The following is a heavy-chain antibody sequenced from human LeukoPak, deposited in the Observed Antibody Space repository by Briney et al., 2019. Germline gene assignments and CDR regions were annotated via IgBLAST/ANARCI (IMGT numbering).Heavy chain of an antibody. CDR2: INHSGST. J-gene: IGHJ4*02. CDR1: GGSFSGYY. D-gene: IGHD3-22*01. CDR3: ARGRGLNPDYYDSSGSTEDEDRYFDY. V-gene: IGHV4-34*01. Sequence: PSETLSLTCAVYGGSFSGYYWSWIRQPPGKGLEWIGEINHSGSTNYNPSLKSRVTISVDTSKNQFSLKLSSVTAADTAVYYCARGRGLNPDYYDSSGSTEDEDRYFDYWGQGTLVTVSS.